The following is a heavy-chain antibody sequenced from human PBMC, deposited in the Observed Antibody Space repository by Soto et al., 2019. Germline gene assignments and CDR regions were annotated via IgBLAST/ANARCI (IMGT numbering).Heavy chain of an antibody. D-gene: IGHD3-9*01. CDR2: INAGNGNT. CDR3: ARDPYVLRYFDWLSREPYFDY. Sequence: GASVKVSCKASGYTFTGYYMHWVRQAPGQRLEWMGWINAGNGNTKYSQKFQGRVTITRDTSASTAYMELSSLRSEDTAVYYCARDPYVLRYFDWLSREPYFDYWGQGTLVTVSS. CDR1: GYTFTGYY. V-gene: IGHV1-3*01. J-gene: IGHJ4*02.